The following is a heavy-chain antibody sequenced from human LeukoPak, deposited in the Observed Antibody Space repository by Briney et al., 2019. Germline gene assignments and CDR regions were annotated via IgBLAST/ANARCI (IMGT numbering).Heavy chain of an antibody. CDR1: GFTFDDYA. Sequence: GGSLRLSCAASGFTFDDYAMHWVRQAPGKGLEWVSGISWNSGSIGYADSVKGRFTISRDNAKNSLYLQMNSLRAEDTALYYCATKAPYYCDSSGRYYGMDVWGQGTTVTVSS. CDR3: ATKAPYYCDSSGRYYGMDV. CDR2: ISWNSGSI. J-gene: IGHJ6*02. D-gene: IGHD3-22*01. V-gene: IGHV3-9*01.